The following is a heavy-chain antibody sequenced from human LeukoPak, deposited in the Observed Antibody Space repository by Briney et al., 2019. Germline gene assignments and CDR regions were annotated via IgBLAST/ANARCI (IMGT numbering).Heavy chain of an antibody. CDR1: GGSISSYY. Sequence: SETLSLTCTVSGGSISSYYWSWLRQPPGKGLEWIGYIYYSGSTNYNPSLKSRVTISVDTSKNQFSLKLSSVTAADTAVYYCARDDGGGVDAFDIWGQGTMVTVSS. V-gene: IGHV4-59*01. D-gene: IGHD2-8*02. CDR3: ARDDGGGVDAFDI. CDR2: IYYSGST. J-gene: IGHJ3*02.